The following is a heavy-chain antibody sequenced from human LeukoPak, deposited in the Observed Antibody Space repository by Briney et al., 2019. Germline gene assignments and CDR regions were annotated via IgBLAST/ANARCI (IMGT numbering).Heavy chain of an antibody. D-gene: IGHD2-2*01. Sequence: GGSLRLSCAASGFTFSSYAMSWVHQAPGKGLEWVSAISGSGGSTYYADSVKGRFTISRDNSKNTLYLQMNSLRAEDTAVYYCAKHCSSTSCEDVWGQGTTVTVSS. CDR2: ISGSGGST. J-gene: IGHJ6*02. V-gene: IGHV3-23*01. CDR1: GFTFSSYA. CDR3: AKHCSSTSCEDV.